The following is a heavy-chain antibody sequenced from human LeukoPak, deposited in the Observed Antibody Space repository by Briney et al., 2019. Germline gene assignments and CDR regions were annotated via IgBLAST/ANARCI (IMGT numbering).Heavy chain of an antibody. CDR1: GGSFSGYY. D-gene: IGHD2-15*01. J-gene: IGHJ4*02. Sequence: SETLSLTCAVYGGSFSGYYWSWVRQPPGKGLEWIGEINHRGSANYNPSLKSRVTISIDTSKNQFSLKVTSVIAADTAVYYCARTSDRYCSGGSCYLAFWGQGTLVTVSS. V-gene: IGHV4-34*01. CDR3: ARTSDRYCSGGSCYLAF. CDR2: INHRGSA.